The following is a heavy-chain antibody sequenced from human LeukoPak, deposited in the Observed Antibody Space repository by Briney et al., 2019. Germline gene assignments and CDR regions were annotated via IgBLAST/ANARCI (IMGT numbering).Heavy chain of an antibody. D-gene: IGHD3-3*01. V-gene: IGHV1-2*02. CDR2: INPNSGGT. J-gene: IGHJ5*02. CDR3: ARDLDITIFGVVIGFDP. CDR1: GYTLTELS. Sequence: ASVKVSCKVSGYTLTELSMHWVRQAPGQGLEWMGWINPNSGGTNYAQKFQGRVTMTRDTSISTAYMELSRLRSDDTAVYYCARDLDITIFGVVIGFDPWGQGTLVTVSS.